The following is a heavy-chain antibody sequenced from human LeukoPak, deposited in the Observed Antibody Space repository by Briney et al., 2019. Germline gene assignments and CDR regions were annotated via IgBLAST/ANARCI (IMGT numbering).Heavy chain of an antibody. J-gene: IGHJ4*02. CDR3: ARGITWTAMAEDYFDY. CDR1: GGSISSYY. D-gene: IGHD5-18*01. Sequence: SETLSLTCTGSGGSISSYYWSWIRQPAGKGLEWIGRIYTSGSTNYNPSLKSRVTMSVDTSKSQFSQKLSSVAAADAAVYYCARGITWTAMAEDYFDYWGQGTLVTVSS. V-gene: IGHV4-4*07. CDR2: IYTSGST.